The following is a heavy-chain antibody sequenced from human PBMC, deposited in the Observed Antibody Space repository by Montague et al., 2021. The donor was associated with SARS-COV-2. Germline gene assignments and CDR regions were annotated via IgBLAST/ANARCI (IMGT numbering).Heavy chain of an antibody. CDR3: ATVFGGCSATSCYLYN. J-gene: IGHJ4*02. CDR2: IHHIVGT. Sequence: SETLSLTCAVSGDSMSSNNWWTWVRQSPGKGLEWIGEIHHIVGTNYNPSLKSRFSISVDKSGNQFSLNLNSVTAADTAFYYCATVFGGCSATSCYLYNWGRGTLVTVSS. V-gene: IGHV4-4*02. D-gene: IGHD2-2*01. CDR1: GDSMSSNNW.